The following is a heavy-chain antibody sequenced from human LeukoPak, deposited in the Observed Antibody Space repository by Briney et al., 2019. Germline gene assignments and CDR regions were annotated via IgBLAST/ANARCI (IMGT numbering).Heavy chain of an antibody. CDR2: ISSSSSYI. CDR1: GFTFSSYS. Sequence: NPGGPLRLSCAASGFTFSSYSMNWLRRAPGKGLEWVSSISSSSSYIYYADSVKGRFTISRDNAKNSLYLQMNSLRAEDTAVYYCARDGAAAGTVTDYWGQGTLVTVSS. CDR3: ARDGAAAGTVTDY. V-gene: IGHV3-21*01. J-gene: IGHJ4*02. D-gene: IGHD6-13*01.